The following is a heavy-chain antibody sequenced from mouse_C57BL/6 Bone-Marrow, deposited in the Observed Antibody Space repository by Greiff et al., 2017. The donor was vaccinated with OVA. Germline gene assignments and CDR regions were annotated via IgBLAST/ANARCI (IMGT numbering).Heavy chain of an antibody. J-gene: IGHJ4*01. CDR2: ISSGSSTI. CDR1: GFTFSDYG. D-gene: IGHD2-1*01. V-gene: IGHV5-17*01. CDR3: ARGKDYAMDY. Sequence: EVQLVESGGGLVKPGGSLKLSCAASGFTFSDYGMHWVRQAPEKGLEWVAYISSGSSTIYYADTVKGRFTISRDNAKNTLFLQLTSLRSEDTAMDYCARGKDYAMDYWGQGTSVTVSS.